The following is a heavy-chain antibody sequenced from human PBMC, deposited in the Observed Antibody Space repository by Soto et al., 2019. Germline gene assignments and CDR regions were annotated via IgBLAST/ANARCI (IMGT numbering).Heavy chain of an antibody. D-gene: IGHD3-10*01. V-gene: IGHV3-53*01. CDR1: GFTVGNNY. Sequence: EVQLVESGGGLTQPGGSLKLSCAASGFTVGNNYMSWVRQAPGKGLEWVSLIYSTGTTKYADSVKGRFTVSRDNAKNTLYLQMHSLRAEDTAVYYCAKDGRGSGSHYNSFGYWGQGTLVTVSS. CDR3: AKDGRGSGSHYNSFGY. CDR2: IYSTGTT. J-gene: IGHJ4*02.